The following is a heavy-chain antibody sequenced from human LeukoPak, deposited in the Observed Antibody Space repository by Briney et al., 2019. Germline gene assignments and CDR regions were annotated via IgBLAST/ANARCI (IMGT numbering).Heavy chain of an antibody. Sequence: SETLSLTCTVSGYSISSGYYWGWIRQPPGKGLEWIGSIYHSGSTYYNPSLKSRVTISVDTSKNQFSLKLSSVTAADTAVYYCARLRGGLYYYGSRSLDYWGQGTLVTVSS. V-gene: IGHV4-38-2*02. CDR3: ARLRGGLYYYGSRSLDY. CDR1: GYSISSGYY. J-gene: IGHJ4*02. CDR2: IYHSGST. D-gene: IGHD3-10*01.